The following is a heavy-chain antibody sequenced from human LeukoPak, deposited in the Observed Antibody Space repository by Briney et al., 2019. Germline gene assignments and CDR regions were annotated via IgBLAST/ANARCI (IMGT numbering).Heavy chain of an antibody. CDR1: GFTFSSYG. Sequence: PGGSLRLSCAASGFTFSSYGMHWVRQAPGKGLEWVAVISYDGSNKYYADSVKGRFTISVDNSKNTLYLQMNSLRAEDTAVYYCAKGHYMDVWGKGTTVTVSS. CDR3: AKGHYMDV. CDR2: ISYDGSNK. J-gene: IGHJ6*03. V-gene: IGHV3-30*18.